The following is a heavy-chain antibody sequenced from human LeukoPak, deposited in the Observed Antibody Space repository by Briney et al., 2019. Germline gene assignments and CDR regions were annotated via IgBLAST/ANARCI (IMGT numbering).Heavy chain of an antibody. CDR3: AREPRDFDY. CDR1: GFTFTSYT. J-gene: IGHJ4*02. Sequence: GGSLRLSCAASGFTFTSYTMHWVRLPPGQGLEWVAATSYDGGNRYYADYVKGRFTISRDNSNNTLFLQMKSLRPEDTAVYYCAREPRDFDYWGQGTLVTVSS. CDR2: TSYDGGNR. V-gene: IGHV3-30*01.